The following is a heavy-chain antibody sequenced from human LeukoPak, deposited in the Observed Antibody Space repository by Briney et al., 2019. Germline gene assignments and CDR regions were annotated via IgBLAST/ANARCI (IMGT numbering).Heavy chain of an antibody. D-gene: IGHD6-13*01. Sequence: PSETLSLTCTVSGGSISSYYWSWIRQPPGKGLEWIGYIYTSGSTNYNPSLKSRVTMSVDTSKNQFSLKLSSVTAADTAVYYCARESVAAAGTGGSYYYYYYMDVWGKGTTVTVSS. CDR3: ARESVAAAGTGGSYYYYYYMDV. CDR2: IYTSGST. CDR1: GGSISSYY. V-gene: IGHV4-4*09. J-gene: IGHJ6*03.